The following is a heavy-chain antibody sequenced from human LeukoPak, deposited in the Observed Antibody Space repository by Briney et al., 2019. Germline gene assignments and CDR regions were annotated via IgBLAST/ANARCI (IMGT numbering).Heavy chain of an antibody. J-gene: IGHJ4*02. Sequence: GGSLRLSCAASGITFSSYALSWVRQAPGKGLGWVSGISTSGDSTNYADSVKGRFTISRDNAKNSLYLQMNSLRAEDTAVYYCARSRGAGPGAYFDYWGQGTLITVSS. D-gene: IGHD6-19*01. CDR1: GITFSSYA. CDR3: ARSRGAGPGAYFDY. V-gene: IGHV3-23*01. CDR2: ISTSGDST.